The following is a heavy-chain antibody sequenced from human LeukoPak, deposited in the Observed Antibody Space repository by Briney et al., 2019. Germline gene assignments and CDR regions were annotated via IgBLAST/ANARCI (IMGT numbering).Heavy chain of an antibody. V-gene: IGHV4-34*01. CDR1: GGSFSGYY. Sequence: PSETLSLTCAVYGGSFSGYYRSWIRQPPGKGLEWIGEINHSGSTNYNPSLKSRVTISVDTSKNQFSLKLSSVTAADTAVYYCARSKGSGYRSYYFDYWGQGTLVTVSS. CDR3: ARSKGSGYRSYYFDY. J-gene: IGHJ4*02. D-gene: IGHD3-22*01. CDR2: INHSGST.